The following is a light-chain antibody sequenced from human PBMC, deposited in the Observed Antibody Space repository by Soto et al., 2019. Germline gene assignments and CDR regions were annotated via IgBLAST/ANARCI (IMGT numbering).Light chain of an antibody. Sequence: DIQMTQSPSTLSASVGDRVTITCRASQSISSWLAWYQQKPGKAPKLLIYKASSLESGVPSRFSGSRSGTELTLTISSLQPDDFATYSCQQYNSYPVTFGQGTKLEIK. J-gene: IGKJ2*01. CDR3: QQYNSYPVT. V-gene: IGKV1-5*03. CDR1: QSISSW. CDR2: KAS.